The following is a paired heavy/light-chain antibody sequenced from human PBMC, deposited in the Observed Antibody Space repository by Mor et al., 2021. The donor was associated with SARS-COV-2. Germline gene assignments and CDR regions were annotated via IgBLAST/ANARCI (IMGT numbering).Light chain of an antibody. CDR3: QHYGSSPVT. J-gene: IGKJ1*01. CDR2: DAS. Sequence: EIVLTQFPGTLSLSPGERATLSCRASQIVYRNYVAWYQQRLGQAPRLLIYDASSRATGIPDRISGSGSGTDFTLTISRLEPEDFAMYYCQHYGSSPVTFGQGTKVEIK. CDR1: QIVYRNY. V-gene: IGKV3-20*01.
Heavy chain of an antibody. CDR2: IRHDGSDI. V-gene: IGHV3-33*01. J-gene: IGHJ3*01. D-gene: IGHD3-10*01. CDR1: GLTFYSYG. Sequence: QVQLVESGGGVVQPGRSLRLSCAASGLTFYSYGMHWVRQAPGKGLEWVAVIRHDGSDIDYAASVKGRFTISRDNSKSTLFLQMNSLRAEDTAVYFCASAFTRGIPGAFNVWGQGTMVTVSS. CDR3: ASAFTRGIPGAFNV.